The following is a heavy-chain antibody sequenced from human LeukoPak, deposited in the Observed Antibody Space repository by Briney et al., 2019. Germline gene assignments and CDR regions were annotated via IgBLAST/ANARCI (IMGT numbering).Heavy chain of an antibody. CDR2: ISAYNGNT. Sequence: ASVKVSCKASCYTFTSYGISWVRQAPGQGLEWMGWISAYNGNTNYAQKLQGRVTMTTDTSTSTAYMELRSLRSDDTAVYYCARDAGKTDRLGLEYYFDYWGQGTLVTVSP. CDR1: CYTFTSYG. CDR3: ARDAGKTDRLGLEYYFDY. J-gene: IGHJ4*02. D-gene: IGHD3-10*01. V-gene: IGHV1-18*01.